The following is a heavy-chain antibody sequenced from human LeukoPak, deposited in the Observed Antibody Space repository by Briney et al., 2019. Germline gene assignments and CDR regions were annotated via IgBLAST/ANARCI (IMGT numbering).Heavy chain of an antibody. J-gene: IGHJ3*01. V-gene: IGHV3-21*06. Sequence: GGSLRLSCAASGFIFSNYGMSWVRQAPGKGLEWVSSISFSSTHIYYADSIQGRFTISRDNAENSLYLQMNSLRAEDTAVYYCAREVEEGFDVWGQGTMVTVSS. CDR3: AREVEEGFDV. CDR2: ISFSSTHI. CDR1: GFIFSNYG.